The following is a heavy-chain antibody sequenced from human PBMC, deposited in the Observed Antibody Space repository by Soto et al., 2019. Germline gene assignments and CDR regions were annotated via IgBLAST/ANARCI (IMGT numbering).Heavy chain of an antibody. Sequence: QVQLMQSGAEVKKPGASVKVSCKTSGYTFTNFGLSWVRQAPGQGLEWMGWISAYNVNTNYAKNFQGRVTMTTDTSTSRAYMELRSLRPDDTAVYYYARGGTPIDYWGQGTLVTVSS. CDR1: GYTFTNFG. J-gene: IGHJ4*02. V-gene: IGHV1-18*01. CDR3: ARGGTPIDY. D-gene: IGHD3-16*01. CDR2: ISAYNVNT.